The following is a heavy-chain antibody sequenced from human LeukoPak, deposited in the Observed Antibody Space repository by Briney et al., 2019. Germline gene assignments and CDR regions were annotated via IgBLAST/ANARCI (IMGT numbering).Heavy chain of an antibody. Sequence: SGPTLVNPHRPSRCTFSGFSLSTNEVGVGWIRQPPGKALGWLALIYWDDDKRYSPSLKSRLTITKDTSKTQVVLTMTNMDPVDTATYYCAHRLGAYPYNYWGQGTLVTVSS. D-gene: IGHD1-26*01. J-gene: IGHJ4*02. CDR2: IYWDDDK. CDR1: GFSLSTNEVG. V-gene: IGHV2-5*02. CDR3: AHRLGAYPYNY.